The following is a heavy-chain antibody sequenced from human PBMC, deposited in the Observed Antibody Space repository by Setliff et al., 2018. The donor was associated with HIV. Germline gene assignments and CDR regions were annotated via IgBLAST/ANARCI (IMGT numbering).Heavy chain of an antibody. CDR2: IYYRGST. J-gene: IGHJ4*02. CDR1: GGSISSSSYY. Sequence: TLSLTCTVSGGSISSSSYYWGWIRQPPGKGLQWIGSIYYRGSTYYNPSLKSRVTISVDTSKNQFSLKLGSVTAADTAVYYCARESPSSSWFYFDFWGQGTLVTVSS. D-gene: IGHD6-13*01. CDR3: ARESPSSSWFYFDF. V-gene: IGHV4-39*07.